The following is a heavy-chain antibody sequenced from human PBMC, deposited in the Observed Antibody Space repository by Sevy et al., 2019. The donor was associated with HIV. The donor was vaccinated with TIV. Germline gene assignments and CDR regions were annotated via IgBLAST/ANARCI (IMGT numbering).Heavy chain of an antibody. D-gene: IGHD3-3*01. CDR1: GGIFSTYA. Sequence: ASVKVSCKASGGIFSTYAISWVRQATGRGLEWMGGIIPTFGTPNYSQKFQDRVTVTAAESTNTAYLELSSLRSEDTAVYYCARGESITIFGVVHYYFDYWGQGTLVTVSS. CDR3: ARGESITIFGVVHYYFDY. V-gene: IGHV1-69*13. J-gene: IGHJ4*02. CDR2: IIPTFGTP.